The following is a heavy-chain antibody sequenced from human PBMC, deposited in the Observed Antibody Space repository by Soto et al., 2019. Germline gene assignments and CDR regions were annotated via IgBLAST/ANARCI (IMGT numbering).Heavy chain of an antibody. CDR2: INQDGGVT. Sequence: GGSLRLSGVSSGFTYISSFMGWIRQATGKGVEWVANINQDGGVTYSVDSVEGRFTISRDNSKDSLYLQITSLRGQDTAIYYCVSYYRRSGPYSFDYWGQGPMVTV. D-gene: IGHD6-19*01. CDR1: GFTYISSF. CDR3: VSYYRRSGPYSFDY. V-gene: IGHV3-7*03. J-gene: IGHJ4*02.